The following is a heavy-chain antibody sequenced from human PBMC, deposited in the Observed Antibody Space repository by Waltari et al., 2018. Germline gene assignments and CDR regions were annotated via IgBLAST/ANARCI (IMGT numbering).Heavy chain of an antibody. D-gene: IGHD3-22*01. J-gene: IGHJ3*02. CDR1: GGSISSYY. CDR3: AGTYYYDSSGSPGAFDI. Sequence: QVQLQESGPGLVKPSETLSLTCTVSGGSISSYYWSWIRQPPGKGLEWIGYIYYSGSTNYNPSLKSRVTISVDTSKKQFSLKLSSVTAADTAVYYCAGTYYYDSSGSPGAFDIWGQGTMVTVSS. CDR2: IYYSGST. V-gene: IGHV4-59*08.